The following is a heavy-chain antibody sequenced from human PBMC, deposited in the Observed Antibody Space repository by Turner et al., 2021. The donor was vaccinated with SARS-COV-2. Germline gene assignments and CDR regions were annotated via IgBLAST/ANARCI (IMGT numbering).Heavy chain of an antibody. CDR2: IRQDGSEK. D-gene: IGHD6-19*01. Sequence: EVQLVETGGDLVQPGGSLRLSCAASGFTLSNYWMSWVRQAPGKGLEWVANIRQDGSEKEYVDSVKGRFTISRDNAKNSLYLQMNSLRGEDTAVYDCAGSGGWLLDLWGQGTLVTVSS. CDR1: GFTLSNYW. V-gene: IGHV3-7*03. J-gene: IGHJ4*02. CDR3: AGSGGWLLDL.